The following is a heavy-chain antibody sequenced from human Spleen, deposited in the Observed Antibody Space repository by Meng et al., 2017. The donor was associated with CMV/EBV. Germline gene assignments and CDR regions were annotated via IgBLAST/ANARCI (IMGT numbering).Heavy chain of an antibody. Sequence: SETLSLTCAVYGGSSSGYYWTWIRQPPGKGLEWIGEINHSGSTKYSPSLKSRVTISVDTSKSQFSLKLSSVTAADTAVYYCAKDLSDLVVVPSAVPDHWGQGTLVTVSS. V-gene: IGHV4-34*01. CDR1: GGSSSGYY. D-gene: IGHD2-2*01. J-gene: IGHJ4*02. CDR3: AKDLSDLVVVPSAVPDH. CDR2: INHSGST.